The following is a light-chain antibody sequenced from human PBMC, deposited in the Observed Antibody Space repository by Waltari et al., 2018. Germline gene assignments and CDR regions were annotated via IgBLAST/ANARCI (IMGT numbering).Light chain of an antibody. CDR2: DAS. CDR1: QDISNY. CDR3: QQYDNFPLT. Sequence: DIQMTQSPSSLSASLGDRVTITCQASQDISNYVNWYQQRPGKAPKLLIYDASNLETGVPSRFSGSGSGTDFSLTISDLQPEDIATYYCQQYDNFPLTFGGGTKVELK. J-gene: IGKJ4*01. V-gene: IGKV1-33*01.